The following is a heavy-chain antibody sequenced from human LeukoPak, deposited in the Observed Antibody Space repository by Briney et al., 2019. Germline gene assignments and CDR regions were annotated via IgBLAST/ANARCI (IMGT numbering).Heavy chain of an antibody. D-gene: IGHD6-13*01. Sequence: GGSLRLSCAASGFTSSSYSMNWVRQAPGKGLEWVSSISSSSSYIYYADSVKGRFTISRDNAKNSLYLQMNSLRAEDTAVYYCAREEEGSSWYSDSFQHWGQGTLVTVSS. CDR2: ISSSSSYI. J-gene: IGHJ1*01. CDR3: AREEEGSSWYSDSFQH. CDR1: GFTSSSYS. V-gene: IGHV3-21*01.